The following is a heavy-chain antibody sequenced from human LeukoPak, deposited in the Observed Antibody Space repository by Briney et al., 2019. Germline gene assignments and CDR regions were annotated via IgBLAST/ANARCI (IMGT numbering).Heavy chain of an antibody. D-gene: IGHD6-6*01. CDR2: IVVGSGNT. J-gene: IGHJ6*03. CDR1: GFTFTSSA. V-gene: IGHV1-58*02. CDR3: AKDPGRHLQGFYMDV. Sequence: ASVKVSCKASGFTFTSSAMQWVRQARGQRLEWIGWIVVGSGNTNYAQKFQERVTITRDMSTSTAYMELSSLRAEDTAVYYCAKDPGRHLQGFYMDVWGKGTTVTVSS.